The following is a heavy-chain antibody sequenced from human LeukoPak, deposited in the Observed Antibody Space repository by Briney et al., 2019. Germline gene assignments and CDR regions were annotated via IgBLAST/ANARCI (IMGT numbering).Heavy chain of an antibody. J-gene: IGHJ4*02. Sequence: SVKVSCKASGGTFSSYAISWVRQAPGQGLEWMGGIIPIFGTANYAQKFQGRVTITADESTSTAYMELSSLRSEDTAVYYCAKDYHYGGNLFSFFDYWGQGTLVTVSS. CDR2: IIPIFGTA. V-gene: IGHV1-69*13. CDR1: GGTFSSYA. D-gene: IGHD4-23*01. CDR3: AKDYHYGGNLFSFFDY.